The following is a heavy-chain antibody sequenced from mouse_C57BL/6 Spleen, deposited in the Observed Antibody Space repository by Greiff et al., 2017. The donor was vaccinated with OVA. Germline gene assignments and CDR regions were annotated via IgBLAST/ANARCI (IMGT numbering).Heavy chain of an antibody. CDR2: ISDGGSYT. CDR3: ARDRQFITTVEGYFDV. V-gene: IGHV5-4*01. D-gene: IGHD1-1*01. Sequence: EVQLMESGGGLVKPGGSLKLSCAASGFTFSSYAMSWVRQTPEKRLEWVATISDGGSYTYYPDNVKGRFTISRDNAKNNLYLQMSHLKSEDTAMYYCARDRQFITTVEGYFDVWGTGTTVTVSS. CDR1: GFTFSSYA. J-gene: IGHJ1*03.